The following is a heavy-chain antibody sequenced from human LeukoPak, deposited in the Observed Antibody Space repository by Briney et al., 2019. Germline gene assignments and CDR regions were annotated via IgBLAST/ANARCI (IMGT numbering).Heavy chain of an antibody. CDR2: MYYTGGT. V-gene: IGHV4-39*01. CDR1: GGSIGSASSY. J-gene: IGHJ4*02. CDR3: ASPGGNRWLQFYHFDY. Sequence: PSETLSLTCTVSGGSIGSASSYWAWIRQPPGKGLEWIGIMYYTGGTYYNPSLKSRVTISGDTSKNQFSLKLSSVAAADTAVYYCASPGGNRWLQFYHFDYWGRGTLVTVSS. D-gene: IGHD5-24*01.